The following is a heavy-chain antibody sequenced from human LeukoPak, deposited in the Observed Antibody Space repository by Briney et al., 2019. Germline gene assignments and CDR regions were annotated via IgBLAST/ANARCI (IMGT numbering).Heavy chain of an antibody. Sequence: SAVNVSCKASGGTFSSYAISWVRQAPGQGLEWMGGIIPIFGTANYAQRFQGRVTITADESTSTAYMQLRCLRSEDTAVYYCARNRGHPGGEYYYYYMDVWGKGTTVTVSS. V-gene: IGHV1-69*13. D-gene: IGHD3-16*01. CDR3: ARNRGHPGGEYYYYYMDV. J-gene: IGHJ6*03. CDR2: IIPIFGTA. CDR1: GGTFSSYA.